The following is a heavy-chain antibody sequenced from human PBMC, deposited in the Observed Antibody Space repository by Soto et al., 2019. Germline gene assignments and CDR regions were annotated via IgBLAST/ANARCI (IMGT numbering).Heavy chain of an antibody. CDR1: GGSISSYY. Sequence: SETLSLTCTVSGGSISSYYWSWIRQPPGKGLEWIGYIYYSGSTNYNPSLKRRVTISVDTSKNQFSLKLSPVTAADTAVYYCASLYSSGWRDFDYWGQGTLGTVSS. D-gene: IGHD6-19*01. CDR3: ASLYSSGWRDFDY. CDR2: IYYSGST. V-gene: IGHV4-59*08. J-gene: IGHJ4*02.